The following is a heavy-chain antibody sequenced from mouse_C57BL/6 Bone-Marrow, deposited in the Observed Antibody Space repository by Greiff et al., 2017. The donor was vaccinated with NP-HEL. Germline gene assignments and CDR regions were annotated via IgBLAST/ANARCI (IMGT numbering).Heavy chain of an antibody. D-gene: IGHD2-4*01. Sequence: EVQGVESGAELVRPGASVKLSCTASGFNIKDDYMHWVKQRPEQGLEWIGWIDPENGDTEYASKFQGKATITADTSSNTAYLQLSSLTSEDTAVYYCTTESPDYDLAYWGQGTLVTVSA. CDR1: GFNIKDDY. CDR3: TTESPDYDLAY. J-gene: IGHJ3*01. V-gene: IGHV14-4*01. CDR2: IDPENGDT.